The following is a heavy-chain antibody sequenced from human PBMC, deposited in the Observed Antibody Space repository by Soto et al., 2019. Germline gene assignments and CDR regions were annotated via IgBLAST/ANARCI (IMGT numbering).Heavy chain of an antibody. J-gene: IGHJ6*02. CDR3: ASSGDIAVAGKGRGNYYYYYGMDV. V-gene: IGHV1-2*02. CDR1: GYTFTGYY. D-gene: IGHD6-19*01. Sequence: ASVKVSCKASGYTFTGYYMHWVRQAPGQGLEWMGWINPNSGGTNYSQKFQGRVTITRDTSASTAYMELSSLRSEDTAVYYCASSGDIAVAGKGRGNYYYYYGMDVWGQGTTVTVSS. CDR2: INPNSGGT.